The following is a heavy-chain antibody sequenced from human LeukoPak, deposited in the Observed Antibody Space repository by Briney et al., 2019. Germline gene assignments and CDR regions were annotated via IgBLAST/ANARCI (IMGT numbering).Heavy chain of an antibody. V-gene: IGHV3-48*02. D-gene: IGHD3-10*01. Sequence: GGSLRLSYAASGFTFSSCSMNWVRQAPGKGLEWVSYISSGSSTIYYADSVKGRFTISRDNAKNSLYLQINSLRDEDTAVYYCASPAHGSGSYFPFDYWGQGTLVTVSS. CDR3: ASPAHGSGSYFPFDY. CDR1: GFTFSSCS. J-gene: IGHJ4*02. CDR2: ISSGSSTI.